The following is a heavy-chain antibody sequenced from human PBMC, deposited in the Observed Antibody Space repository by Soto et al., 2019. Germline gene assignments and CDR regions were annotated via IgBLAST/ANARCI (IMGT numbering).Heavy chain of an antibody. CDR3: ARDVLGDSSGCSDY. CDR1: GFTFSNYG. D-gene: IGHD6-19*01. CDR2: IWDDGNNK. Sequence: QVQLVESGGGVVQPGRSLRLSCAASGFTFSNYGMHWVRQAPGKGLEWVAVIWDDGNNKYYADSVKGRFTISRDNSKNTLYLQMNSLRVEDTAVYYCARDVLGDSSGCSDYWGQGILVTVSS. V-gene: IGHV3-33*01. J-gene: IGHJ4*02.